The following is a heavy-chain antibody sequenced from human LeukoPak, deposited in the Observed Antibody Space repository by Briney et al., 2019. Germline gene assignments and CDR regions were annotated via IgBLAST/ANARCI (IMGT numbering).Heavy chain of an antibody. V-gene: IGHV4-61*02. Sequence: SETLSLTCTVSGGSISSGSYYWSWVRQPAGKGLEWIGRFYTSGSTNYNPSLKSRVTISVDTSKNQFSLKLSSVTAADTAVYYCARDPYDSSGYHFDYWGQGTLVTVSS. CDR1: GGSISSGSYY. CDR3: ARDPYDSSGYHFDY. CDR2: FYTSGST. J-gene: IGHJ4*02. D-gene: IGHD3-22*01.